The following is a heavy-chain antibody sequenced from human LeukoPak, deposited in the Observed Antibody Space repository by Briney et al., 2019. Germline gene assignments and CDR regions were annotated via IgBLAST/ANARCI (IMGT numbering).Heavy chain of an antibody. CDR3: ATLEDYRSPPHLWY. D-gene: IGHD4-11*01. V-gene: IGHV1-24*01. Sequence: ASVKVSCKVSGYTLTELSMHWVRQAPGKGLERMGGFDPEDGETIYAQKFQGRVTMTEDTSTDTAYMELSSLRSEDTAVYYCATLEDYRSPPHLWYWGQGTLVTVSS. J-gene: IGHJ4*02. CDR2: FDPEDGET. CDR1: GYTLTELS.